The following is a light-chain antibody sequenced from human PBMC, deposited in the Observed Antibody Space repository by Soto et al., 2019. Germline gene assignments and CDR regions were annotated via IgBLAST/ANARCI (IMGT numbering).Light chain of an antibody. CDR2: EAS. Sequence: DIQMTQSPSTLSASVGERVTITCRASQSINNWLAWYQQKPGKAPKLLIYEASSLLTGVPSRFSGSGSGTEFTLTISSLQPDDFAYYYCQQYDSDSSTFGQGTKLDI. J-gene: IGKJ2*01. CDR3: QQYDSDSST. V-gene: IGKV1-5*03. CDR1: QSINNW.